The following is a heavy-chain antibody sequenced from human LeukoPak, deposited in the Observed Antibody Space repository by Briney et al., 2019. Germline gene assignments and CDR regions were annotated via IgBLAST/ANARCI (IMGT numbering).Heavy chain of an antibody. CDR1: GRSLTNFY. CDR2: IYYSEST. D-gene: IGHD5-18*01. J-gene: IGHJ4*02. V-gene: IGHV4-59*01. Sequence: PSETLSLTCTVSGRSLTNFYCSWIRQPPGKGLEWIGYIYYSESTNYNPSLKSRVTISVDTSKNQFSLKLSSVTAADTAVYYCAREGSYGFPNDYWGQGTLVTVSS. CDR3: AREGSYGFPNDY.